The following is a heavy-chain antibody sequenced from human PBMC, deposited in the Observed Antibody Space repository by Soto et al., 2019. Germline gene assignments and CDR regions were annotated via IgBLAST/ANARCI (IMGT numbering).Heavy chain of an antibody. D-gene: IGHD3-10*01. V-gene: IGHV4-30-4*01. Sequence: QVQLQESGPGLVKPSQTLSLTCTVSGGSIISGDHYWTWIRQSPGKGLEWIGHIFYSGSTYYNPSLKSRLTMALDTSKNQFSLNLSSVTAADTAVYYCASRVSLIRAAWGFDPWGQGTLVTVSS. CDR2: IFYSGST. CDR3: ASRVSLIRAAWGFDP. J-gene: IGHJ5*02. CDR1: GGSIISGDHY.